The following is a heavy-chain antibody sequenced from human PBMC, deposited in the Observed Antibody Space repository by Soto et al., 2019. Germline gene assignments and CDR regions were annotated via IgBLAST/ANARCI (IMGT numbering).Heavy chain of an antibody. D-gene: IGHD2-15*01. CDR2: IWYHGIDK. CDR3: ATGFLGLCTGGNCPLDY. J-gene: IGHJ4*02. Sequence: QVQLVESGGGVVQPERSLRLSCAASGLTFSRQAMHWVRQAPGRGLEWVAVIWYHGIDKYYADSVKGRFTISRDNSKNTVYLQMNSLRGEDTAVYYCATGFLGLCTGGNCPLDYWGQGTLVTVSS. CDR1: GLTFSRQA. V-gene: IGHV3-33*01.